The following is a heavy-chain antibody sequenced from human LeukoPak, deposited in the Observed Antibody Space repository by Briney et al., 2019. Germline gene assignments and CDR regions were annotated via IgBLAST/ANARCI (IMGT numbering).Heavy chain of an antibody. CDR2: IKQDGSEK. J-gene: IGHJ3*02. Sequence: GGSLRLSCAASGFTFSSYWMSWVRQAPGKGLEWVANIKQDGSEKYYVDSVKGRFTISRDNAKNSLYLQMNSLRAEDTAVYYCARAGSHQWWDAFDIWGQGTMVTVSS. CDR1: GFTFSSYW. V-gene: IGHV3-7*01. D-gene: IGHD1-26*01. CDR3: ARAGSHQWWDAFDI.